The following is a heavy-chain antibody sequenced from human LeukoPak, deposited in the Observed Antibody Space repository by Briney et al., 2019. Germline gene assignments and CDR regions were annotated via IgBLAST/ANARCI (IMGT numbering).Heavy chain of an antibody. CDR3: ATYGLGYCSGGSCYSPLELDY. J-gene: IGHJ4*02. D-gene: IGHD2-15*01. CDR1: GYTFTSYG. V-gene: IGHV1-18*04. CDR2: ISAYNGKT. Sequence: ASVKVSCKASGYTFTSYGISWVRQAPGQGLEWMGWISAYNGKTNYAQKLQGRVTMTTDTSTSTAYMELRSLRSDDTAVYYCATYGLGYCSGGSCYSPLELDYWGQGTLVTVSS.